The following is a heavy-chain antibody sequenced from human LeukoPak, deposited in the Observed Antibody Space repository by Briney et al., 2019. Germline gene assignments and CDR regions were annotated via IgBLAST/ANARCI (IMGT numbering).Heavy chain of an antibody. D-gene: IGHD3-9*01. J-gene: IGHJ1*01. CDR2: ISSSGSTI. CDR3: ARDILTGSQSRFQH. V-gene: IGHV3-48*04. Sequence: GGSLRLSCAASGFTFSSYSMTWVRQAPGKGLEWISYISSSGSTIYYGDSVKGRFTISRDNAKNSLYLQMNSLRAEDTAVYYCARDILTGSQSRFQHWGQGTLVTVSS. CDR1: GFTFSSYS.